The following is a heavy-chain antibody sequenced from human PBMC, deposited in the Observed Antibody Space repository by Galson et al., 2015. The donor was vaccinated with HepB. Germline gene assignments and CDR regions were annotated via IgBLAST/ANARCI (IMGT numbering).Heavy chain of an antibody. J-gene: IGHJ6*03. CDR1: GFTFSSYG. V-gene: IGHV3-30*03. CDR3: ARGKIVVVPAAIHGYYYYMDV. Sequence: SLRLSCAASGFTFSSYGMHWVRQAPGKGLEWVAVISYDGSNKYYADSVKGRFTISRDNSKNTLYLQMNSLRAEDTAVYYCARGKIVVVPAAIHGYYYYMDVSSKATTVTV. CDR2: ISYDGSNK. D-gene: IGHD2-2*02.